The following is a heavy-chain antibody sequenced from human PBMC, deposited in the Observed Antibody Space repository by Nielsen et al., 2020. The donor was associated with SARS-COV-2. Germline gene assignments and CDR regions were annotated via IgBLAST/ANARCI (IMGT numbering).Heavy chain of an antibody. Sequence: WLRQPPGKGLEWVSSISSSSSYIYYADSVKGRFTISRDNAKNSLYLQMNSLRAEDTAVYYCARTPTIMDVWGQGTTVTVSS. J-gene: IGHJ6*02. CDR2: ISSSSSYI. D-gene: IGHD5-24*01. CDR3: ARTPTIMDV. V-gene: IGHV3-21*01.